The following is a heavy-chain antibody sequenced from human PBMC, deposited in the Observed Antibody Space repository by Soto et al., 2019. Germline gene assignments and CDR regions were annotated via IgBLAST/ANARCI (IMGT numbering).Heavy chain of an antibody. Sequence: GGSLRLSCAASGFTFSSYSMNWVRQAPGKGLEWVSSISSSSSYIYYADSVKGRFTISRDNAKNSLYLQMNSLRAEDTAVYYCARIAKPAANNWFDPWGQGTLVTVSS. J-gene: IGHJ5*02. CDR1: GFTFSSYS. CDR2: ISSSSSYI. V-gene: IGHV3-21*01. CDR3: ARIAKPAANNWFDP. D-gene: IGHD2-2*01.